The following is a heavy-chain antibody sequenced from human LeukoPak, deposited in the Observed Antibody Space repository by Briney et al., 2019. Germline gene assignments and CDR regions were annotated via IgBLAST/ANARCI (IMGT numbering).Heavy chain of an antibody. CDR3: ARKFKYDPYYFDY. V-gene: IGHV4-31*03. J-gene: IGHJ4*02. D-gene: IGHD3-16*01. CDR2: IYCSGST. Sequence: PSETLSLTCTVSGGSISSGGYYWSWIRQHPGKGLEWIGYIYCSGSTYYNPSLKSRVTISVDTSKNQFSLKLSSVTAADTAVYYCARKFKYDPYYFDYWGQGTLVTVSS. CDR1: GGSISSGGYY.